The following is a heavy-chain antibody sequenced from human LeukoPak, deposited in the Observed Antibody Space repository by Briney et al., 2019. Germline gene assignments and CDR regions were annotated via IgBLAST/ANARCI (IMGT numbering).Heavy chain of an antibody. CDR3: AKAQVSRGYRNSFDQ. Sequence: GGSLRLSCAASGFTFSSYAMSWVCQAPGKGLEWVSAISDSGGGTYYADSVKGRFTISRDNSKNTLYLQMNSLRAEDTAVYYCAKAQVSRGYRNSFDQWGQGTLVTVSS. CDR1: GFTFSSYA. D-gene: IGHD5-24*01. CDR2: ISDSGGGT. J-gene: IGHJ4*02. V-gene: IGHV3-23*01.